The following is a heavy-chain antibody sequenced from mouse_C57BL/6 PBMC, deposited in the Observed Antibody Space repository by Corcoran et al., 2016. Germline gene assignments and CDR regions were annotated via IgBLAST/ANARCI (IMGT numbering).Heavy chain of an antibody. CDR2: INPNNGGT. Sequence: EVQLQQSGPELVKPGASVKIPCKASGYTFTDYNMDWVKQSHGKSLEWIGDINPNNGGTIYNQKFKGKATLTVDKSSSTAYMELRSLTSEDTAVYYCARYYYGRSRELYWYFDVWGTGTTVTVSS. J-gene: IGHJ1*03. D-gene: IGHD1-1*01. V-gene: IGHV1-18*01. CDR3: ARYYYGRSRELYWYFDV. CDR1: GYTFTDYN.